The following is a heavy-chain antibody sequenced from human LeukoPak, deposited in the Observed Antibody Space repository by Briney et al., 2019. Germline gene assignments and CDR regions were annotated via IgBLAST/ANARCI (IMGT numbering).Heavy chain of an antibody. J-gene: IGHJ6*02. CDR3: GKRELWHGSGEDA. Sequence: GGSLRLSCATSGFTFNNYAMSWFRQTPGKGLEWVSAISGSGDRTYYAESVKGRFSISRDNSKNTLYLQMHSLRAEDTAVYYCGKRELWHGSGEDAWGQGTTVTVSS. CDR1: GFTFNNYA. CDR2: ISGSGDRT. V-gene: IGHV3-23*01. D-gene: IGHD3-10*01.